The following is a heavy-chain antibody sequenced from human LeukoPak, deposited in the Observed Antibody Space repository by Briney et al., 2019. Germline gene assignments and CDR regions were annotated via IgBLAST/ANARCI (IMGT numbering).Heavy chain of an antibody. Sequence: GGSLRLSCAASGFTFSSYGMHWVRQAPGKGLEWVAVIWYDGSNKYYADSVKGRFTISRDSSKNTLYLQMNSLRAEDTAVYYCARVGGYSGYDPFDYWGQGTLVTVSS. J-gene: IGHJ4*02. CDR3: ARVGGYSGYDPFDY. CDR1: GFTFSSYG. D-gene: IGHD5-12*01. CDR2: IWYDGSNK. V-gene: IGHV3-33*01.